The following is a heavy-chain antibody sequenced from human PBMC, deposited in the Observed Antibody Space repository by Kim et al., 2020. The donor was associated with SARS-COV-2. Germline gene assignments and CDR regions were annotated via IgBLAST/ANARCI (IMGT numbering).Heavy chain of an antibody. CDR3: AKDDRVDTTMDTH. V-gene: IGHV3-23*01. D-gene: IGHD5-18*01. CDR2: ISDTGGNT. J-gene: IGHJ4*02. CDR1: GFTFSSYA. Sequence: GGSLRLSCAASGFTFSSYAMSWVRQAPGKGLEWVSAISDTGGNTYFADSVKGRFTISRDNSKNTLYLQMHSLRAEDTAVYYCAKDDRVDTTMDTHWGQGTLVTVSS.